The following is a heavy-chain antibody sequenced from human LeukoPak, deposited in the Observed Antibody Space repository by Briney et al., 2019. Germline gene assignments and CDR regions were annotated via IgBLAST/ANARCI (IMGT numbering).Heavy chain of an antibody. V-gene: IGHV3-66*01. J-gene: IGHJ4*02. CDR1: GFTVSSNY. CDR3: ARGGGDSSSWYVDY. Sequence: GGSLRLSCAASGFTVSSNYMSWVRQAPGKGLEWVSVIYSGGSTYYADYVKGRFTISRDNSKNTLYLQMNSLRAEDTAVYYCARGGGDSSSWYVDYWGQGTLVTVSS. D-gene: IGHD6-13*01. CDR2: IYSGGST.